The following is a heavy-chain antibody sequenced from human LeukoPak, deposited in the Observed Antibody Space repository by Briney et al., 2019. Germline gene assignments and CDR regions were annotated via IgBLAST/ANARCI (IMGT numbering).Heavy chain of an antibody. CDR1: NGSINSGNHY. V-gene: IGHV4-61*02. J-gene: IGHJ4*02. CDR3: TRRGDY. CDR2: IYASKNT. Sequence: SETLSLTCTVSNGSINSGNHYWGWIRQPAGKGLEWLGRIYASKNTHYNPSLRSRVTISIDTSKDQFYLQLTSVTAADTAVYYCTRRGDYWGQGTLVTVSS.